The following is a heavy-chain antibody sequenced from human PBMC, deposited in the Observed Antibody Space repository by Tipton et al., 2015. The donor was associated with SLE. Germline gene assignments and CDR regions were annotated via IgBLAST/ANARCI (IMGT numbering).Heavy chain of an antibody. D-gene: IGHD3-10*01. CDR3: AREEYYGSGSYPAFGY. V-gene: IGHV4-38-2*02. CDR2: IYHSGST. J-gene: IGHJ4*02. CDR1: GGSSSGYY. Sequence: TLSLTCTVSGGSSSGYYWGWIRQPPGKGLEWIGSIYHSGSTYYNPSLKSRVTISVDTSKNQFSLKLSSVTAADTAVYYCAREEYYGSGSYPAFGYWGQGTLVTVSS.